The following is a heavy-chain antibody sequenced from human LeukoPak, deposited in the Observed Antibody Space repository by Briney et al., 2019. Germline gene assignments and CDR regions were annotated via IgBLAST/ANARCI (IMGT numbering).Heavy chain of an antibody. CDR2: IYYSGST. CDR1: GGSISSYY. D-gene: IGHD3-22*01. V-gene: IGHV4-59*01. CDR3: ARSFGGGYYDSSGYYTP. J-gene: IGHJ5*02. Sequence: SEXLXLTCTVSGGSISSYYWSWIRQPPGKGLEXVGYIYYSGSTNYNPSLKSRVTISVDTSKNQFSLKLSSVTAADTAVYYCARSFGGGYYDSSGYYTPWGQGTLVTVSS.